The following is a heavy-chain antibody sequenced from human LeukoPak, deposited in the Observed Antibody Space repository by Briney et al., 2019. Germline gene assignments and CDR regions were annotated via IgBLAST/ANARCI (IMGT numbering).Heavy chain of an antibody. V-gene: IGHV4-61*02. D-gene: IGHD1-26*01. J-gene: IGHJ4*02. CDR3: ARGRELSY. CDR1: GGSISSGSYY. CDR2: IYTSGST. Sequence: PSETLSLTCTVSGGSISSGSYYWSWIRQPAGKGLEWIGRIYTSGSTNYNPSLKSRVTISLDTSENQFSLKLSSVTAADTAVYYCARGRELSYWGQGTLVTVSS.